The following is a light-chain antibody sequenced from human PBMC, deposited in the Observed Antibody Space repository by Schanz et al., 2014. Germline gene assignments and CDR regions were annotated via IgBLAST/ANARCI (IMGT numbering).Light chain of an antibody. J-gene: IGLJ1*01. CDR3: SSYTPSSTTLYV. CDR2: DVS. Sequence: QSALTQPASVSGSPGQSITISCTGTSSDVGGYNYVTWYQQYPGKAPKVIIYDVSDRPSGVSNRFSGSKSGNTASLTISGLQAEDEADYYCSSYTPSSTTLYVFGTGTKLTVL. V-gene: IGLV2-14*03. CDR1: SSDVGGYNY.